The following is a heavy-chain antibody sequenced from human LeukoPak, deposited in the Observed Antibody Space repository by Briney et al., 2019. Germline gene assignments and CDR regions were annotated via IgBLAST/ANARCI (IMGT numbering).Heavy chain of an antibody. Sequence: ASVKVSCKASGYIFTNYGITWVRQAPGQGLEWMGWISGYNGITIYAQKFQGRVTMTTDTSTNTAYMDLGSLRSDNTAVYYCGRDTVRTTVAGGPEYWGPGTLVTVSS. J-gene: IGHJ4*02. D-gene: IGHD6-19*01. V-gene: IGHV1-18*01. CDR1: GYIFTNYG. CDR2: ISGYNGIT. CDR3: GRDTVRTTVAGGPEY.